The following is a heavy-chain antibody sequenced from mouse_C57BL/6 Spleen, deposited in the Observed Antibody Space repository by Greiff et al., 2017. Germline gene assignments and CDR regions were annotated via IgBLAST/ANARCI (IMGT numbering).Heavy chain of an antibody. D-gene: IGHD4-1*01. CDR1: GYTFTSYG. Sequence: VQLQESGAELARPGASVKLSCKASGYTFTSYGISWVKQRTGQGLEWIGEIYPRSGNTYYNEKFKGKATLTADKSSSTAYMELRSLTSEDSAVYFCAKLGQEGWFAYWGQGTLVTVSA. CDR3: AKLGQEGWFAY. V-gene: IGHV1-81*01. J-gene: IGHJ3*01. CDR2: IYPRSGNT.